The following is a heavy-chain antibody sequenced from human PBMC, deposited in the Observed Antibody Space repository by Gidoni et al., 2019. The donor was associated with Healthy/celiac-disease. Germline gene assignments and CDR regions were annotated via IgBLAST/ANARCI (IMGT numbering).Heavy chain of an antibody. CDR3: ARDAGCSGGSCYLGGWFDP. J-gene: IGHJ5*02. D-gene: IGHD2-15*01. CDR2: IYTSGST. V-gene: IGHV4-4*07. Sequence: QVQLQESGPGLVTPSETLSLTCTVSGGSISSYYWSWIRQPAGKGLEWIGRIYTSGSTNYNPSLKSRVTMSVDTSKNQFSLKLSSVTAADTAVYYCARDAGCSGGSCYLGGWFDPWGQGTLVTVSS. CDR1: GGSISSYY.